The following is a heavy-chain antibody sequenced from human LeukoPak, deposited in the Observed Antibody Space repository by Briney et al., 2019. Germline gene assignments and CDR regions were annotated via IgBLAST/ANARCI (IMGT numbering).Heavy chain of an antibody. J-gene: IGHJ4*02. Sequence: ASVKVPCKVSGYTLTELSMHWVRQAPGKGLEWMGGFDPEDGETIYAQKFQGRVTMTEDTSTDTAYMELSSLRSEDTAVCYCATYGNYYDSSGPFDYWGQGTLVTVSS. V-gene: IGHV1-24*01. CDR3: ATYGNYYDSSGPFDY. CDR2: FDPEDGET. CDR1: GYTLTELS. D-gene: IGHD3-22*01.